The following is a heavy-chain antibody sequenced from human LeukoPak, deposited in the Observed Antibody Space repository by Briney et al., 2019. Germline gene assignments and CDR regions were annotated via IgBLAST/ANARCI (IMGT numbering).Heavy chain of an antibody. Sequence: GGSMRLSCAASGFTFSSYAMSWVRQAPGKGLEWVSAISGSGGSTYYADSVKGRFTISRDNSKNTLYLQMNSLRAEDTAVYYCAKEGRGWYYYDSSGPDYWGQGTLVTVSS. J-gene: IGHJ4*02. CDR1: GFTFSSYA. CDR3: AKEGRGWYYYDSSGPDY. CDR2: ISGSGGST. V-gene: IGHV3-23*01. D-gene: IGHD3-22*01.